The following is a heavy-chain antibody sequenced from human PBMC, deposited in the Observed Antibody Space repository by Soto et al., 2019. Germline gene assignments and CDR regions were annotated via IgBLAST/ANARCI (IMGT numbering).Heavy chain of an antibody. J-gene: IGHJ4*02. Sequence: EVQLVESGGGLVQPGGSLRLSCAASGFTFSDYWMSWVRQAPGKGLEWVANIKQDGSEKYYVDSVKGRFTISRDNAKDSLELQMNSLGGGDPAVYYWCYSTSSNGNWGQGALVTVSS. CDR1: GFTFSDYW. CDR3: CYSTSSNGN. CDR2: IKQDGSEK. D-gene: IGHD2-2*01. V-gene: IGHV3-7*01.